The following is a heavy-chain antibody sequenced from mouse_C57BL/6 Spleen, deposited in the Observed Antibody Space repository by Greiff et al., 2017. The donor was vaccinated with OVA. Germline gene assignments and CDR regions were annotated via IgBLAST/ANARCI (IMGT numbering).Heavy chain of an antibody. CDR1: GFTFSDYG. Sequence: EVHLVESGGGLVKPGGSLKLSCAASGFTFSDYGMHWVRQAPEKGLEWVAYISSGSSTIYYADTVKGRFTISRDNAKNTLFLQMTSLRSEDTAMDYCAREYDYDGEGFAYWGQGTLVTVSA. V-gene: IGHV5-17*01. CDR2: ISSGSSTI. J-gene: IGHJ3*01. D-gene: IGHD2-4*01. CDR3: AREYDYDGEGFAY.